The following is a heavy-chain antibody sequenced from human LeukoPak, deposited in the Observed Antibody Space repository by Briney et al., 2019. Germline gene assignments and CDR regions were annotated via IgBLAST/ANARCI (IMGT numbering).Heavy chain of an antibody. J-gene: IGHJ4*02. CDR1: GFTFSSYA. Sequence: QAGGSLRLSCAASGFTFSSYAMSWVRQAPGKGLGWVSAIRGSGGSTYYADSVKGRFTTSRDNSKNTLYLQMNSLRAEDTAVYYCAKAHASTIAAAATYWGQGTLVTVSS. D-gene: IGHD6-13*01. CDR2: IRGSGGST. V-gene: IGHV3-23*01. CDR3: AKAHASTIAAAATY.